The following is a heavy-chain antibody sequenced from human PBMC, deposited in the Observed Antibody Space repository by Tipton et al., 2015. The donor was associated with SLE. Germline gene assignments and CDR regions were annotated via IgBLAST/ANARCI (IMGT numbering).Heavy chain of an antibody. CDR3: ARDRGLGGFDY. Sequence: TLSLTCTVSGGSISSSSYYWGWIRQPPGKGLEWIGSIYYSGSTYYNPSLKSRVTISVDTSKNQFSLKLSSVTAADTAVYYCARDRGLGGFDYWGQGTLVTVSS. D-gene: IGHD3-16*01. J-gene: IGHJ4*02. V-gene: IGHV4-39*07. CDR1: GGSISSSSYY. CDR2: IYYSGST.